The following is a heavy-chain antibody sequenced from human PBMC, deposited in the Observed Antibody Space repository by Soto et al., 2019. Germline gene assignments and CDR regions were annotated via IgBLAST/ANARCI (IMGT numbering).Heavy chain of an antibody. CDR1: GFTFDNHA. CDR2: INWNSGDI. D-gene: IGHD3-3*02. Sequence: EVQLVESGGGLVRPGRSLRLSCAASGFTFDNHAMHWVRQAPGKGLEWVSGINWNSGDIGYADSVKGRFTISRDNAKNSLYLQMNSLRAEDTALYYCAKGYCISDTCFIDYWGQGTLVTVSS. V-gene: IGHV3-9*01. CDR3: AKGYCISDTCFIDY. J-gene: IGHJ4*02.